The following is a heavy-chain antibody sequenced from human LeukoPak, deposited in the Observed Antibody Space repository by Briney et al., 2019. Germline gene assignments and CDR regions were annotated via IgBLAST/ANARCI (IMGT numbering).Heavy chain of an antibody. D-gene: IGHD1-1*01. CDR2: IYYSGST. J-gene: IGHJ3*02. CDR1: GGSISSYY. V-gene: IGHV4-59*01. CDR3: ARYNWNEVVNAFDI. Sequence: PSETLSLTCTVSGGSISSYYWSWIRQPPGKGLEWIGYIYYSGSTNYNPSLKSRVTISVDTSKNQFSLKLSSVTAADTAVYYCARYNWNEVVNAFDIWGQGTMVTVSS.